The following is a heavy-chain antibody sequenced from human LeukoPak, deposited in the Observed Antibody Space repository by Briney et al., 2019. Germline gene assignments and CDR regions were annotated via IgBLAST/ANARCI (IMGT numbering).Heavy chain of an antibody. V-gene: IGHV4-39*01. Sequence: SETLSLTCTVSGGSIRSSYYYWGWIRQPPGKGLEWIGSIYDSGSTYYNPSLKSRVTISVDTSKNQFSLKLNSVTAADTAVYYCARVSQLLYRGFDYWGQGTLVTVSS. CDR2: IYDSGST. J-gene: IGHJ4*02. CDR1: GGSIRSSYYY. CDR3: ARVSQLLYRGFDY. D-gene: IGHD2-2*02.